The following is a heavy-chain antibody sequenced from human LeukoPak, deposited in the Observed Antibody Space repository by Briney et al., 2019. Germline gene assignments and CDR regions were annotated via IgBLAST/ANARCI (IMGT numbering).Heavy chain of an antibody. V-gene: IGHV1-2*02. CDR2: INPNSGGT. Sequence: AAVKVSCKASGYTFTGYYMHWVRQAPGQGLEWMGWINPNSGGTHYAQKFQGRVTMTRDTSISTAYMELSRLRSDDTAVYYCARGGRVYGGNPKYYFDYWGQGTLVTVSS. D-gene: IGHD4-23*01. CDR1: GYTFTGYY. CDR3: ARGGRVYGGNPKYYFDY. J-gene: IGHJ4*02.